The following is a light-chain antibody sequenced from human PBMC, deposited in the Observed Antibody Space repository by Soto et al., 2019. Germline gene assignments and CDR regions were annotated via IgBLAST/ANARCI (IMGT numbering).Light chain of an antibody. V-gene: IGKV1-5*01. CDR2: DAT. CDR3: QQYTSYSRT. CDR1: QRISRW. Sequence: DIQMTQSPSTLSASLGDRVTITCRASQRISRWLAWYQQKPGKVPRLLISDATRLESGVPSRFSGSGSGTEFTLTISSLQPDDFATSYCQQYTSYSRTFGQGTKVAIK. J-gene: IGKJ1*01.